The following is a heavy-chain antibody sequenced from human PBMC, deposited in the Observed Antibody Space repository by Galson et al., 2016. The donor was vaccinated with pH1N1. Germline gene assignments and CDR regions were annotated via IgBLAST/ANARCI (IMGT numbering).Heavy chain of an antibody. J-gene: IGHJ5*02. Sequence: SETLSLTCTVSGDSVTSVSYHWTWIRQPPGKGPYWIGNIYYSGSTKYNLSLKSRVTISLDTSKNQFSLKMTSVTAADTAVYYCARDRGELLGYNWFDPWGQGTLVSVSS. CDR2: IYYSGST. CDR1: GDSVTSVSYH. D-gene: IGHD3-10*01. CDR3: ARDRGELLGYNWFDP. V-gene: IGHV4-61*01.